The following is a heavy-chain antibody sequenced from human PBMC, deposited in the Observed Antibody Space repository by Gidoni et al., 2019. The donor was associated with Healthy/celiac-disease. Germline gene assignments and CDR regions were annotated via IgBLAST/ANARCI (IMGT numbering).Heavy chain of an antibody. D-gene: IGHD4-17*01. CDR1: GFTFSNAW. J-gene: IGHJ6*02. Sequence: EVQLVESGGGLVTPGGSLRLSCAASGFTFSNAWMSWVRQSPGKGLEWVGRIKSKTDGGTTDYAAPVKGRFTISRDDSKNTLCLQMNSLKTEDTAVYYCTTNDYGNTRGYYYYYGMDVCGQGTTVTVSS. V-gene: IGHV3-15*01. CDR3: TTNDYGNTRGYYYYYGMDV. CDR2: IKSKTDGGTT.